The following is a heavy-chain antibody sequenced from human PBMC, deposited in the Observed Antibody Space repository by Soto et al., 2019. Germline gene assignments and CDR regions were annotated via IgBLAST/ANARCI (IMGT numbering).Heavy chain of an antibody. D-gene: IGHD3-16*01. V-gene: IGHV4-59*01. CDR3: ARAFPYYVFPTWFDP. J-gene: IGHJ5*02. CDR2: IYYSGST. Sequence: SETLSLTCTVSGGSISSYYWSWIRQPPGKGLEWIGYIYYSGSTNYNPSLKSRVTISVDTSKNQFSLKLSSVTAADTAVYYCARAFPYYVFPTWFDPWWHRTLVTVSS. CDR1: GGSISSYY.